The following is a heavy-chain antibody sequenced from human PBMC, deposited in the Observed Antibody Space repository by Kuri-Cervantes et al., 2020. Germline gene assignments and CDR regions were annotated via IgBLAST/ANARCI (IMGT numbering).Heavy chain of an antibody. Sequence: GESLKISCAASGFTFSSYGMHWVRQAPGKGLELVSYISGSGTTIYYADSVKGRFTISRDNAKNSLYLQMNSLRDEDTAVYYCARGLWVAAAGTFFDYWGQGTLVTVSS. CDR2: ISGSGTTI. J-gene: IGHJ4*02. CDR1: GFTFSSYG. CDR3: ARGLWVAAAGTFFDY. D-gene: IGHD6-13*01. V-gene: IGHV3-48*02.